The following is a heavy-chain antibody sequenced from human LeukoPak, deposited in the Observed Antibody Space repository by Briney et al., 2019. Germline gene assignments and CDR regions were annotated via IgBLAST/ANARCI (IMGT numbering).Heavy chain of an antibody. CDR1: GYTFTSYG. Sequence: ASVKVSCKASGYTFTSYGISWVRQAPGQGLEWMGWISAYNGNTNYAQKLQGRVTMTTDTSTSTAYMELRSLRSDDTAVYYCARENGDCSSTSCYYFDYWGQGTLVTVSS. J-gene: IGHJ4*02. D-gene: IGHD2-2*01. CDR3: ARENGDCSSTSCYYFDY. CDR2: ISAYNGNT. V-gene: IGHV1-18*01.